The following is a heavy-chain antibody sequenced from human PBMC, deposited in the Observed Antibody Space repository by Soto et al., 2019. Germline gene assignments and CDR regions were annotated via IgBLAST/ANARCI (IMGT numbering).Heavy chain of an antibody. CDR2: ISYDGSNK. V-gene: IGHV3-30-3*01. CDR3: ARDGTLKLLWFGQLPPYYYYGMDV. D-gene: IGHD3-10*01. CDR1: GFTFSSYA. J-gene: IGHJ6*02. Sequence: QVQLVESGGGVVQPGRSLRLSCAASGFTFSSYAMHWVRQAPGKGLEWVAVISYDGSNKYYADSVKGRFTISRDNSKNTLYLQMNSLRAEDTAVYYCARDGTLKLLWFGQLPPYYYYGMDVWGQGTTVTVS.